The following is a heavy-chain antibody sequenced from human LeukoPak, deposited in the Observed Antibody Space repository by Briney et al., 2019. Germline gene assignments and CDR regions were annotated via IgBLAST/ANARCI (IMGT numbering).Heavy chain of an antibody. CDR3: ARDHYDSSGYGFDY. CDR1: GFTFFAHY. J-gene: IGHJ4*02. Sequence: GGSLRLSCAASGFTFFAHYMRLIPQAPGKRLEWVSYISSSGSTIYYADSVKGRFTISRDNAKNSLYLQMNSLRAEDTAVYYCARDHYDSSGYGFDYWGQGTLVTVSS. D-gene: IGHD3-22*01. V-gene: IGHV3-11*04. CDR2: ISSSGSTI.